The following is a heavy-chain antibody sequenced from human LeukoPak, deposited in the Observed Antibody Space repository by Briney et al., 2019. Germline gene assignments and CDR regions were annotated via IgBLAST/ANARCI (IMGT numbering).Heavy chain of an antibody. J-gene: IGHJ4*02. V-gene: IGHV4-39*07. CDR2: IYSSGST. Sequence: SETLSLTCTVSGASISGSGYYWGWIRQPPGKGLEWIGSIYSSGSTYYNASLQSRVTISVDTSKNQFSLKLSSVTAADTAVYYCARDNYDSGFDYWGQGTLVTVSS. CDR1: GASISGSGYY. CDR3: ARDNYDSGFDY. D-gene: IGHD3-22*01.